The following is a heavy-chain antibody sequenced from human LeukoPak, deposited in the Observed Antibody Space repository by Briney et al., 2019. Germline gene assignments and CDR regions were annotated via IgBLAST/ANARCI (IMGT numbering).Heavy chain of an antibody. Sequence: GGSLRLSCAASGFIFNNYWMQWVRQAPGKGLEWVANINYGGNENYHVDSVKGRFSISRDNVRNSSYLQMNSLRAEDTAVYYCTRGDPDKWGQGTLVIVSS. J-gene: IGHJ4*02. D-gene: IGHD2-21*02. CDR2: INYGGNEN. V-gene: IGHV3-7*03. CDR3: TRGDPDK. CDR1: GFIFNNYW.